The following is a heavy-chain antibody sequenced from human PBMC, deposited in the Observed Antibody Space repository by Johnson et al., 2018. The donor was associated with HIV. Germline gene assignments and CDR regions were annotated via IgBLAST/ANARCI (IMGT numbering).Heavy chain of an antibody. Sequence: EVQLVESGGGLVQPGGSLRLSCAASGFTFSSYDMHWVRQATGKGLEWVSAIGTAGDTYYPGSVKGRFTISRENDKNSLYLQMHSLRAEDTAVYYCAKGRWVQLSVGAFDIWGQGTMVTVSS. CDR1: GFTFSSYD. CDR3: AKGRWVQLSVGAFDI. V-gene: IGHV3-13*01. J-gene: IGHJ3*02. D-gene: IGHD5-24*01. CDR2: IGTAGDT.